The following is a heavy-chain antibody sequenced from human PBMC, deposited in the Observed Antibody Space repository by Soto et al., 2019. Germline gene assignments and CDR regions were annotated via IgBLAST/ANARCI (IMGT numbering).Heavy chain of an antibody. CDR3: IGYCGSGSCYAAYYLDY. V-gene: IGHV3-73*01. Sequence: PGGSLRLSCEASGFTFSGSAIHWVRQAAGKGLEWVGRIRSSANNYATAYAASVKGRFTISRDDSKNTAYLQMNSLKTEDTAVYYCIGYCGSGSCYAAYYLDYWGQGTLVTVSS. J-gene: IGHJ4*02. CDR2: IRSSANNYAT. D-gene: IGHD2-15*01. CDR1: GFTFSGSA.